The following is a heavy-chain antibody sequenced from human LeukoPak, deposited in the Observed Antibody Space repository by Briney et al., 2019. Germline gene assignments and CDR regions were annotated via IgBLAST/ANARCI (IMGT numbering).Heavy chain of an antibody. J-gene: IGHJ5*02. CDR2: MNPNSGNT. V-gene: IGHV1-8*01. Sequence: ASVKVSCKASRYTFTSYDINWVRQATGQGLEWMGWMNPNSGNTGYAQKFQGRVTMTRNTSISTAYMELSSLRSEDTAVYYCARGVYSGYGDWFDPWGQGTLVTVSS. CDR3: ARGVYSGYGDWFDP. CDR1: RYTFTSYD. D-gene: IGHD5-12*01.